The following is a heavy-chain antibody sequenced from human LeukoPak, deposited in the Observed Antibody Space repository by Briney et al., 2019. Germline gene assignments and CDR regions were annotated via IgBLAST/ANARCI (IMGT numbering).Heavy chain of an antibody. CDR3: ARDIGYYDILTGHFTGYYYYGLDV. CDR1: GFTFSSYA. Sequence: GGSLRLSCAASGFTFSSYAMHWVRQAPGKGLEWVAVISYDGRNKYYADSVKGRFTISRDNAKNSLYLQMNSLRDEDTAVYYCARDIGYYDILTGHFTGYYYYGLDVWGQGTTVTVSS. J-gene: IGHJ6*02. CDR2: ISYDGRNK. D-gene: IGHD3-9*01. V-gene: IGHV3-30*04.